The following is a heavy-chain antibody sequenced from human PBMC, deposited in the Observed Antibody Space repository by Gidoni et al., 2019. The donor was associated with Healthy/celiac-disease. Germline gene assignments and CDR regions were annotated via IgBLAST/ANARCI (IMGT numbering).Heavy chain of an antibody. CDR1: GFTFSSYG. D-gene: IGHD3-10*01. Sequence: QVQLVESGGGVVQPGRSLRLSCAASGFTFSSYGMHWVRQAPGKGLEWVAVIWYDGSNKYYADSVKGRFTISRDNSKNTLYLQMNSLRAEDTAVYYCARDFTMVRGVRVSLGYWGQGTLVTVSS. CDR3: ARDFTMVRGVRVSLGY. V-gene: IGHV3-33*01. J-gene: IGHJ4*02. CDR2: IWYDGSNK.